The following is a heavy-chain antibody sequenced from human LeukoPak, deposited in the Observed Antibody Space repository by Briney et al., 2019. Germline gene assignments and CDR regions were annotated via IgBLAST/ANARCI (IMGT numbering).Heavy chain of an antibody. D-gene: IGHD6-13*01. CDR3: ARRVAGAGTSYFDL. J-gene: IGHJ4*02. CDR2: IHQSGNT. CDR1: GDSIGIRGYS. Sequence: PSETLSLTCAVSGDSIGIRGYSWSWIRQPPGRGLEWIGHIHQSGNTYYNPSLQSRVTISIDTSNNHYSLNLTSVTAADTAVYFCARRVAGAGTSYFDLWGQGTPVTVSS. V-gene: IGHV4-30-2*01.